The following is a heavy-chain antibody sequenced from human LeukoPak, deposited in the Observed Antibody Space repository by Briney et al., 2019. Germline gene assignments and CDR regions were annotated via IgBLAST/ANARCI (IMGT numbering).Heavy chain of an antibody. CDR1: GGSFSGYY. CDR2: INHSGST. CDR3: ARSPTMDFDY. Sequence: SETLPLTCAVYGGSFSGYYWSWIRQPPGKGLEWIGEINHSGSTNYNPSLKSRVTISVDTSRNQFSLKLSSVTAADTAVYYCARSPTMDFDYWGQGTLVTVSS. D-gene: IGHD5-12*01. V-gene: IGHV4-34*01. J-gene: IGHJ4*02.